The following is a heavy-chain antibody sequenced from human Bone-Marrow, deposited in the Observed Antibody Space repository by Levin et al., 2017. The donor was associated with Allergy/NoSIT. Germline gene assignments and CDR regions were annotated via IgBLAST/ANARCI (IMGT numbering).Heavy chain of an antibody. CDR1: GFRFNDYA. V-gene: IGHV3-23*01. J-gene: IGHJ4*02. D-gene: IGHD6-13*01. Sequence: GGSLRLSCAASGFRFNDYAMSWVRQAPGKGLEWVSAISGSGGPTYYADSVKGRFTLSRDNSKNTLYLQMNSLSAEDTAVYFCAKDRGKGAASRPTCWGQGALVTVSS. CDR2: ISGSGGPT. CDR3: AKDRGKGAASRPTC.